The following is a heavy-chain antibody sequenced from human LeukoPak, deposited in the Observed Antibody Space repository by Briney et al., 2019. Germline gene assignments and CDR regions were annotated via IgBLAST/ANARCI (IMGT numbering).Heavy chain of an antibody. Sequence: ASVKVSCKASGYTFTSYYMHWVRQAPGQGLEWMGIINPSGGSTSYAQKFQGRVTMTRDTSTSTVYMELSGLRSEDTAVYYCASGDNSWYYFDYWGQGTLVTVSS. CDR2: INPSGGST. D-gene: IGHD6-13*01. J-gene: IGHJ4*02. V-gene: IGHV1-46*03. CDR3: ASGDNSWYYFDY. CDR1: GYTFTSYY.